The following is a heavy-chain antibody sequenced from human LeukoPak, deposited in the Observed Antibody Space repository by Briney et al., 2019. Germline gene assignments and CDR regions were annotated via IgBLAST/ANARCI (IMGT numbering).Heavy chain of an antibody. CDR1: GGTFSSYA. Sequence: SVKVSCKASGGTFSSYAISWVRQAPGQGLEWMGGIIPIFGTANYAQKFQGRVTITTDESTSTAYMELSSPRSEDTAVYYCVLRYFDWPTEYFQHWGQGTLVTVSS. CDR2: IIPIFGTA. CDR3: VLRYFDWPTEYFQH. V-gene: IGHV1-69*05. D-gene: IGHD3-9*01. J-gene: IGHJ1*01.